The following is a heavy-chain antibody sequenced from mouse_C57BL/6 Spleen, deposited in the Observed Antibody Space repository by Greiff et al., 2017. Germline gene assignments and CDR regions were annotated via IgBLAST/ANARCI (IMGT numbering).Heavy chain of an antibody. J-gene: IGHJ1*03. D-gene: IGHD1-1*01. CDR3: ARYGSSYVRYFDV. CDR2: IDPSDSYT. Sequence: QVQLKQPGAELVMPGASVKLSCKASGYTFTSYWMHWVKQRPGQGLEWIGEIDPSDSYTNYNQKFKGKSTLTVDKSSSTAYMQLSSLTSEDSAVYYCARYGSSYVRYFDVWGTGTTVTVSS. CDR1: GYTFTSYW. V-gene: IGHV1-69*01.